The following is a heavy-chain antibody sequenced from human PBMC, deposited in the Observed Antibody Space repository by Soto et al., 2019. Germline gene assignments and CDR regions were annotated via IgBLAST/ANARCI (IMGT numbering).Heavy chain of an antibody. Sequence: GGSLRLSCAASGFTFSSYWMSWVRQAPGKGLEWVANIKQDGSEKYYVDSVKGRFTISRDNAKISLYLQMNSLRAEDTAVYYCARADYGDYFDYGGQGTLVTVSS. V-gene: IGHV3-7*04. CDR1: GFTFSSYW. CDR2: IKQDGSEK. D-gene: IGHD4-17*01. J-gene: IGHJ4*02. CDR3: ARADYGDYFDY.